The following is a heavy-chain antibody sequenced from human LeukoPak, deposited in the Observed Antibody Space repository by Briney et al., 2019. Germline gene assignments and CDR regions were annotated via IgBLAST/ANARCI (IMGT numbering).Heavy chain of an antibody. CDR1: GGSFSAYY. Sequence: SETLSLTCAVYGGSFSAYYWSWIRQPPGKGLEWIGEINHSGSTNYNPSLKSRVTISVDTSKNQFSLKLSSVTAADTAVYYCARHDILTGYYFDYWGRGTLVTVSS. V-gene: IGHV4-34*01. D-gene: IGHD3-9*01. CDR2: INHSGST. J-gene: IGHJ4*02. CDR3: ARHDILTGYYFDY.